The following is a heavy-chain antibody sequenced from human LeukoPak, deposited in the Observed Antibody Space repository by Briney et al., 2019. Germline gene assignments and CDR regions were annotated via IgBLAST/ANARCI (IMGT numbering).Heavy chain of an antibody. V-gene: IGHV4-30-2*01. CDR2: IYHSGNT. D-gene: IGHD3-9*01. J-gene: IGHJ3*02. CDR3: ARAYYELLTGSRAFDI. CDR1: GGSINSGGYS. Sequence: SETLSLTCAVSGGSINSGGYSWSWIRQPPGKGLEWIGNIYHSGNTYYNASLKSRVTISVGRSKNHVSLKLSSVTAADTAVYYCARAYYELLTGSRAFDIWGQGTMVTVSS.